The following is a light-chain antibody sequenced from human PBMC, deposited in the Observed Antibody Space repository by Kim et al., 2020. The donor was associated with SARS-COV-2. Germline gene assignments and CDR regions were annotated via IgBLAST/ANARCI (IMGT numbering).Light chain of an antibody. Sequence: QSALTQPASVSGSPGQSITISCTGTSSDVGSYNLVSWYQQHPGKAPKLMIYEVSKRPSGVSNRFSGSKSVNTASLTISGLQAEDEADYYCCSYAGSSRVFGGGTKLTVL. V-gene: IGLV2-23*02. CDR2: EVS. CDR3: CSYAGSSRV. J-gene: IGLJ3*02. CDR1: SSDVGSYNL.